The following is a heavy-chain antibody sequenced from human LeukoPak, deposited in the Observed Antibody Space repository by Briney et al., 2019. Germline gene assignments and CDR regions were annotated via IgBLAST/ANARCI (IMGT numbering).Heavy chain of an antibody. V-gene: IGHV3-30*02. CDR2: IGYDGTNK. J-gene: IGHJ4*02. D-gene: IGHD5-18*01. CDR3: ARDLSGVTGYTYGRGIDY. Sequence: GGSLRLSCAASGFTFSSYGIHWVRQAPGKGLEWVAFIGYDGTNKYYADSVKGRFTISRDNSKNTLYLQMNSLRAEDTAVYYCARDLSGVTGYTYGRGIDYWGQGTLVTVSS. CDR1: GFTFSSYG.